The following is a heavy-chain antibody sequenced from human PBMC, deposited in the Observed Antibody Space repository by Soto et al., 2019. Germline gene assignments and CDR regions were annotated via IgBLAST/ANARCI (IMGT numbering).Heavy chain of an antibody. CDR1: GFSFSDSA. V-gene: IGHV3-30*04. Sequence: GGSLRLSCAASGFSFSDSAMHWVRQAPGKGLEWVAVISYDGTNNYYTESVKGRFTISRDNSKNTLFLQMNSLRAEDTAVYFCAKGDCSGGSCYFSAFDIWGQGTMVTVSS. CDR3: AKGDCSGGSCYFSAFDI. CDR2: ISYDGTNN. J-gene: IGHJ3*02. D-gene: IGHD2-15*01.